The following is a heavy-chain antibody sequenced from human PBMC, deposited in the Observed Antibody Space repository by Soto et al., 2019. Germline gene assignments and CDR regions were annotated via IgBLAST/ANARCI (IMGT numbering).Heavy chain of an antibody. D-gene: IGHD4-4*01. V-gene: IGHV3-49*05. CDR3: TGIVYSNYLKYYYYYGMDV. J-gene: IGHJ6*02. Sequence: NPGGSLRLSCTASGFTFGDYAMSWFRQAPGKGLEWVGFIRSKAYGGTTEYAASVKGRFTISRDDSKSIAYLQMSSLKTEDTAVYYCTGIVYSNYLKYYYYYGMDVWGQGTTVTVSS. CDR1: GFTFGDYA. CDR2: IRSKAYGGTT.